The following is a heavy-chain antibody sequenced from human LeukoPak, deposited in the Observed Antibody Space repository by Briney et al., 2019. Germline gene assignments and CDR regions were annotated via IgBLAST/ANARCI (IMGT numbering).Heavy chain of an antibody. CDR2: IYYSGST. J-gene: IGHJ6*02. Sequence: SETLSLTCTVSGDSISSYYWSWIRQPPGKGLEWIGYIYYSGSTNYNPSLKSRVTISVDTSKNQFSLKLSSVTAADTAVYYCARGYNGYCSGGSCSYYYYGMDVWGQGTTVTVSS. CDR3: ARGYNGYCSGGSCSYYYYGMDV. D-gene: IGHD2-15*01. V-gene: IGHV4-59*01. CDR1: GDSISSYY.